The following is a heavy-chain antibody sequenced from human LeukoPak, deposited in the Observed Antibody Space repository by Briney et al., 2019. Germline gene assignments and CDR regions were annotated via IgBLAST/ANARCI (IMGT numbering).Heavy chain of an antibody. J-gene: IGHJ4*02. Sequence: GESLKISCEGSGYRFTSYWIAWVRQMPGKGLEWMGIVYPGDSDTRYSPSFQGQVTISADKSISTAYLQWNSLKASVTAVFYCARLVAGTYSYPHSWGQGTLVNVSS. CDR1: GYRFTSYW. CDR2: VYPGDSDT. CDR3: ARLVAGTYSYPHS. D-gene: IGHD1-26*01. V-gene: IGHV5-51*01.